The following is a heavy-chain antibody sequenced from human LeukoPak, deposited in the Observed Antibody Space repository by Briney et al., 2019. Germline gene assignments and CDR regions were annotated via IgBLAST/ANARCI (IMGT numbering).Heavy chain of an antibody. V-gene: IGHV3-23*01. J-gene: IGHJ6*02. CDR1: GFTLSSYA. CDR3: AKGRLSGVVVAGYGMDV. Sequence: GGSLRLSCAASGFTLSSYAMSWVRQAPGMGLEWVSATSGSGGSTYYADSVKGRFTISRDNSKNTLYLQTNSLRAEDTAVYYCAKGRLSGVVVAGYGMDVWGQGTTITVSS. D-gene: IGHD6-19*01. CDR2: TSGSGGST.